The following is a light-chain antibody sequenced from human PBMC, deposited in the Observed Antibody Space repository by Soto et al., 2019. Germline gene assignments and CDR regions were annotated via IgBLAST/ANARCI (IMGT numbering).Light chain of an antibody. Sequence: DIQMTQSPSSLSASVGDTVTITCRASQSISVHLNWYQQKPGKVPKLLIYAASNLQSGVPSSFSGSGYETDFALTISSLQPEDFATSYCQQSYITPYTFGQGTKLQIK. CDR1: QSISVH. V-gene: IGKV1-39*01. CDR2: AAS. CDR3: QQSYITPYT. J-gene: IGKJ2*01.